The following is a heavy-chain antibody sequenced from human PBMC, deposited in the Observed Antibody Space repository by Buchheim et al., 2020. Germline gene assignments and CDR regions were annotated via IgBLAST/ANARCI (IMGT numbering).Heavy chain of an antibody. D-gene: IGHD3-22*01. CDR2: IYYSGST. V-gene: IGHV4-31*03. CDR1: GGSISSGGYY. Sequence: QVQLQESGPGLVKPSQTLSLTCTVSGGSISSGGYYWSWIRQHPGKGLAWIGYIYYSGSTYYNPSLKSRVTISVDTSKNQFSLKLSSVTAADTAVYYCARGANGYYYDSSGYTIFDYWGQGTL. CDR3: ARGANGYYYDSSGYTIFDY. J-gene: IGHJ4*02.